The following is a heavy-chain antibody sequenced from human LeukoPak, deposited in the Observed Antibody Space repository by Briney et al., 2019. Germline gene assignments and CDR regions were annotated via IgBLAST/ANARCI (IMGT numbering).Heavy chain of an antibody. Sequence: GGSLRLSCAASGFTFSSYAMSWVRQAPGKGLEWVSAISGSGGSTYYADSVKGRFTISRDNSKNTLYLQMNSLRAEDTAVYCCAKCRGQQWLFDYWGQGTLVTVSS. CDR1: GFTFSSYA. J-gene: IGHJ4*02. V-gene: IGHV3-23*01. CDR2: ISGSGGST. D-gene: IGHD6-19*01. CDR3: AKCRGQQWLFDY.